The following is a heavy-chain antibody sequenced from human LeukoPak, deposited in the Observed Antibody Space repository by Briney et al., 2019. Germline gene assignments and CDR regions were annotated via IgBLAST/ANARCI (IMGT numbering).Heavy chain of an antibody. CDR3: VRHTLGYYGSGSYLYWYFDL. J-gene: IGHJ2*01. CDR1: GGSISSYY. CDR2: IYYSGST. V-gene: IGHV4-59*08. D-gene: IGHD3-10*01. Sequence: SQTLSLTCTVSGGSISSYYWSWIRQPPGKGLEWIGYIYYSGSTNYNPSLKSRVTISSDTPKNQFSLKLSSVTAADTAMYYCVRHTLGYYGSGSYLYWYFDLWGRGTLVTVSS.